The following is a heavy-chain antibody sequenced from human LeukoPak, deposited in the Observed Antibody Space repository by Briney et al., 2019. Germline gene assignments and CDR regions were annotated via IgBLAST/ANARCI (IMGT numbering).Heavy chain of an antibody. Sequence: GGSLRLSCAASGFTFSTYSMNWVRQALGKGLEWVSYISSSSSTIYYADSVKGRFTISRDNAKNSLYLQMNSLRAEDTAVYYCARGSTYYDSSGQVRFDYWGQGTLVTVSS. CDR2: ISSSSSTI. D-gene: IGHD3-22*01. CDR1: GFTFSTYS. J-gene: IGHJ4*02. V-gene: IGHV3-48*01. CDR3: ARGSTYYDSSGQVRFDY.